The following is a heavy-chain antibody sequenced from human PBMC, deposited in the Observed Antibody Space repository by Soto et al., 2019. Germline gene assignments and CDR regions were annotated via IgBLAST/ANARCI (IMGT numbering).Heavy chain of an antibody. CDR1: GGSISNYY. V-gene: IGHV4-59*01. Sequence: QVQLQESGPGLVKPSETLSLTCTVSGGSISNYYWSWVRQPPGKGLEWIGYIYDSGSTNYNPSLKTRVTISVDTSKNQFSLRLTSVTAAATAVYYCAAAPRYWGQGTLVTVSS. J-gene: IGHJ4*02. D-gene: IGHD2-15*01. CDR3: AAAPRY. CDR2: IYDSGST.